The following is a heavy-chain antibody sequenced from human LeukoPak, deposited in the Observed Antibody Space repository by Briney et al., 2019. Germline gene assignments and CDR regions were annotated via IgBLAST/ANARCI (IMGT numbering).Heavy chain of an antibody. V-gene: IGHV1-2*06. J-gene: IGHJ3*01. CDR3: ATGYYYDSSGYYPVVSE. CDR2: INPNSGGT. D-gene: IGHD3-22*01. Sequence: ASVKVSCKASGYTFTGYYMHWVRQAPGQGLEWMGRINPNSGGTNYAQKFQGRVTMTRDTSISTAYMELSSLRSEDTAVYYCATGYYYDSSGYYPVVSEWGQGTMVTVSS. CDR1: GYTFTGYY.